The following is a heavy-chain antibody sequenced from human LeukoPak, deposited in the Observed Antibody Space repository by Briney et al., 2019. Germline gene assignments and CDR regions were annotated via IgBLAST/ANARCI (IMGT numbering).Heavy chain of an antibody. J-gene: IGHJ3*02. Sequence: GGSLRLSCAASGFTFSSYAMHWVRQAPGKGLEWVAVISYDGSNKYYADFVKGRFTISRDDSKNTLYLQMNSLRAEDMAVYYCARVSAAGTSSYAFDIWGQGTMVTVSS. CDR1: GFTFSSYA. CDR3: ARVSAAGTSSYAFDI. D-gene: IGHD6-13*01. CDR2: ISYDGSNK. V-gene: IGHV3-30-3*01.